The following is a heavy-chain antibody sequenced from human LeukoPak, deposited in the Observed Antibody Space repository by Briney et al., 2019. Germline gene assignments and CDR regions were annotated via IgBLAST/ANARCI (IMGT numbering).Heavy chain of an antibody. D-gene: IGHD3-9*01. CDR3: ASGRSTAGSALRYFDWLLFGEYGY. V-gene: IGHV4-34*01. CDR1: GGSFSGYY. Sequence: PSETLSLTCAVYGGSFSGYYWSWTRQPPGKGLEWIGEINHSGSTNYNPSLKSRVTISVDTSKNQFSLKLSSVTAADTAVYYCASGRSTAGSALRYFDWLLFGEYGYWGQGTLVTVSS. CDR2: INHSGST. J-gene: IGHJ4*02.